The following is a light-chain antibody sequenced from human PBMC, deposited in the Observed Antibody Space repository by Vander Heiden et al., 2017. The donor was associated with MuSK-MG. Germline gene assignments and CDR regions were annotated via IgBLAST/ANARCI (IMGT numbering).Light chain of an antibody. J-gene: IGKJ2*01. CDR3: QQSYGSPLYT. Sequence: DIQMTQSPSSLSASVGDRVTISCRASRDINSYLNWYQQRPGKAPKLLIYTASSMQSTVPSRLCSSRAGTEVTLTISSLQHEDSATYYCQQSYGSPLYTFGRGTKLEIK. CDR2: TAS. CDR1: RDINSY. V-gene: IGKV1-39*01.